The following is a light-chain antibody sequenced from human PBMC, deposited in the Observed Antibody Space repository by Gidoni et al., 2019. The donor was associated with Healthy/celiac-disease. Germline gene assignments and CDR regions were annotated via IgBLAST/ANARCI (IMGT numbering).Light chain of an antibody. J-gene: IGKJ3*01. CDR3: QKYNSALPLFT. V-gene: IGKV1-27*01. CDR1: QGISNY. CDR2: AAS. Sequence: IQMTQSPSSLSASVGDRVTITCRSSQGISNYLAWYQQKPGKVPKLLIYAASTLQSGVRSRFSGSGSGTDFTLTISSLQPEDVATYYCQKYNSALPLFTFGPGTKVDIK.